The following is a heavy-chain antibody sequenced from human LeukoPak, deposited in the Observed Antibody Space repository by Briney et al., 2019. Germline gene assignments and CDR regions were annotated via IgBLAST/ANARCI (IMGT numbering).Heavy chain of an antibody. CDR2: IDWNGVST. J-gene: IGHJ4*02. Sequence: RPGGSLRLSCAASGFNFDDYGMTWVRQAPGKGLEWVSTIDWNGVSTGYADSVKGRFTISRDNAKSSLYLQMNSLRAEDTALFYCARNGTAPDAYFDYWGQGTLVTVSS. CDR1: GFNFDDYG. CDR3: ARNGTAPDAYFDY. V-gene: IGHV3-20*04. D-gene: IGHD1-14*01.